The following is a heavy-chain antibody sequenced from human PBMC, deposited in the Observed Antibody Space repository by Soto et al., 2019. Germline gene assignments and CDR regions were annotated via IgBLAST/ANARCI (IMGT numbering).Heavy chain of an antibody. V-gene: IGHV1-69*12. J-gene: IGHJ6*02. Sequence: QVQLVQSGAEVKKPGSSVRVSCKTSGGTFRTSAISWVRQAPGQGLEWMGGIMPVFPTPDYAQKFQGRVTMTADESTSTVYMELSSLRSEDTAVYYCARDKDRQQLGGNYYYILDVWGQGTTVTVSS. CDR1: GGTFRTSA. D-gene: IGHD3-3*02. CDR2: IMPVFPTP. CDR3: ARDKDRQQLGGNYYYILDV.